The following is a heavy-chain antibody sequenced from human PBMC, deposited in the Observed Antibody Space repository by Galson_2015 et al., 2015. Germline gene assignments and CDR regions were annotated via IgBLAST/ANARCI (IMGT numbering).Heavy chain of an antibody. CDR3: TRTYYYDSSGYYHDAFDI. J-gene: IGHJ3*02. CDR1: GFTFSSYS. CDR2: ISSSSSYI. V-gene: IGHV3-21*04. D-gene: IGHD3-22*01. Sequence: SLRLSCAASGFTFSSYSMNWVRQAPGKGLEWVSSISSSSSYIYYADSVKGRFTISRDDSKNAAYLHMNSLKTEDTAVYYCTRTYYYDSSGYYHDAFDIWGQGTMVTVSS.